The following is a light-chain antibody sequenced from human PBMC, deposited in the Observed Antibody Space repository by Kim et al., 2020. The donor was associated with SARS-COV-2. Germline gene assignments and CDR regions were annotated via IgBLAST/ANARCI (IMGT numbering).Light chain of an antibody. CDR2: DAL. J-gene: IGKJ5*01. V-gene: IGKV3-11*01. CDR3: QQSSDWPPEIT. Sequence: EIVLTQSPATLSVSSGEGATLSCRASQSVSNNLAWYQQKPGQAPRLLIHDALKRAPGIPDRFSGGASGTDFTLTISSLEPEDFAVYYCQQSSDWPPEITFGQGTRLEIK. CDR1: QSVSNN.